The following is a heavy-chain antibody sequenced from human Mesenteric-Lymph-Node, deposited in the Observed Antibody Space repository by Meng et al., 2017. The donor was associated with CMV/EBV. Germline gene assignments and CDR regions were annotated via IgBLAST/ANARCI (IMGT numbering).Heavy chain of an antibody. CDR3: VHTYYYGSGSAPFDS. CDR1: GFAISNSGMG. V-gene: IGHV2-5*02. Sequence: GFAISNSGMGVGWIRQPPGKALEWLALIYWDDDTGYSPSLNSRRTITKDTSKNQVVLTMTNVDPVDTATYYCVHTYYYGSGSAPFDSWGQGTLVTVSS. J-gene: IGHJ4*02. D-gene: IGHD3-10*01. CDR2: IYWDDDT.